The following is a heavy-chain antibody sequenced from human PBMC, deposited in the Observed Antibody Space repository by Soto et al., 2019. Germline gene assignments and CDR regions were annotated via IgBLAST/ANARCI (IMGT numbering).Heavy chain of an antibody. V-gene: IGHV3-15*07. D-gene: IGHD1-26*01. CDR2: IKGKTDGGTT. Sequence: EVQLVESGGGLVKPGGSLRLSCAASGFSFNSAWMNWVRQAPGKGLEWVGRIKGKTDGGTTDYAAPVKGRFTMSRDVSTNTLYLQMNGLKTEDTAVYYCTTDTCSGNYFSDYWGQGTLVTVSS. CDR3: TTDTCSGNYFSDY. J-gene: IGHJ4*02. CDR1: GFSFNSAW.